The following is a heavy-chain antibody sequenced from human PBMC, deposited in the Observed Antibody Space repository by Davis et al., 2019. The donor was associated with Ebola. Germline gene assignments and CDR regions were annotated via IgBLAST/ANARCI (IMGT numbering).Heavy chain of an antibody. CDR1: GFTFSGSA. CDR3: TRLRIVGATNADV. Sequence: GGSLRLSCAASGFTFSGSAMHWVRQASGKGLEWVGRISSKANSYATAYAASVKGRFTISRDASKNTAYLQMNSLKTEDTAVYYCTRLRIVGATNADVWGQGTTVTVSS. D-gene: IGHD1-26*01. CDR2: ISSKANSYAT. V-gene: IGHV3-73*01. J-gene: IGHJ6*02.